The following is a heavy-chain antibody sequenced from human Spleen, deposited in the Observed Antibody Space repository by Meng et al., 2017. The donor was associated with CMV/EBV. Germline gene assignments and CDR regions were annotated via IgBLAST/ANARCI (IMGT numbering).Heavy chain of an antibody. J-gene: IGHJ4*02. CDR1: GGTFSSYA. CDR2: IIPIFGTA. V-gene: IGHV1-69*05. CDR3: ARAEAAAGTSFNTGHHYYFDY. Sequence: SVKVSCKASGGTFSSYAISWVRQAPGQGLEWMGGIIPIFGTANYAQKFQGRVTITTDESTSTAYMELSSLRSEDTAVYYCARAEAAAGTSFNTGHHYYFDYWGQGTLVTVSS. D-gene: IGHD6-13*01.